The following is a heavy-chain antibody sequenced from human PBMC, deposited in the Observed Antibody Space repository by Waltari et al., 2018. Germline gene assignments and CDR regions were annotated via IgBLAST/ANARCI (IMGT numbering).Heavy chain of an antibody. CDR1: GFNVSEEF. Sequence: VQLVDSGGALIQPGGSLSPSSAAAGFNVSEEFMTWVRQAPGKGLEWVSMIYKDGTPKYADSVKGRFTISRDTSENTVHLEMNSLRAEDTAVYYCARLGGALWGQGTPVTVSS. CDR3: ARLGGAL. J-gene: IGHJ4*02. CDR2: IYKDGTP. V-gene: IGHV3-53*01. D-gene: IGHD2-21*01.